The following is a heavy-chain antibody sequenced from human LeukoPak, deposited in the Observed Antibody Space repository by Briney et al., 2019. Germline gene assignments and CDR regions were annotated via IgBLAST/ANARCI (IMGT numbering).Heavy chain of an antibody. D-gene: IGHD6-6*01. CDR2: ISSSGSTI. CDR1: GFTFSDYY. Sequence: GGSLRLSCAASGFTFSDYYMSWVSQAPGKGLEWVSYISSSGSTIYYADSVRGRFSISSVNAKNSLYLKMNSLRAEDTAVYYCARGGSSIAALDYWGQGTLVTVSS. J-gene: IGHJ4*02. V-gene: IGHV3-11*01. CDR3: ARGGSSIAALDY.